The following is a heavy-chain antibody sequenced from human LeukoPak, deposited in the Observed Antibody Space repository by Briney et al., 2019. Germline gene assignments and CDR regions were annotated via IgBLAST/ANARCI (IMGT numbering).Heavy chain of an antibody. CDR2: IYYSGST. J-gene: IGHJ6*04. V-gene: IGHV4-61*01. CDR3: ARDPGKYYDILTGYYYYYYYGMDV. Sequence: SETLSLTCTVSGGSVSSGSYYRSWIRQPPGKGLEWIGYIYYSGSTNYNPSLKSRVTISVDTSKNQFSLKLSSVTAADTAVYYCARDPGKYYDILTGYYYYYYYGMDVWGKGTTVTVSS. D-gene: IGHD3-9*01. CDR1: GGSVSSGSYY.